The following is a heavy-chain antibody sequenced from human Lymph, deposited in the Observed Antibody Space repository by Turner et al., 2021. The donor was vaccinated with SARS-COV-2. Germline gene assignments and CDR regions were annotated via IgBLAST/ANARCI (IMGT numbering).Heavy chain of an antibody. CDR1: GGSISSGGYY. J-gene: IGHJ4*02. CDR3: ARTYYYDSSGYYYQYYFDY. D-gene: IGHD3-22*01. CDR2: IYYSGST. V-gene: IGHV4-31*03. Sequence: QVQLQESGPGLVKPSQTLSLTCTFSGGSISSGGYYWSWIRQHPGKGLEWIGYIYYSGSTYYNTSLKSRVTISVDTSKNQFSLKLSSVTAADTAVYYCARTYYYDSSGYYYQYYFDYWGQGTLVTVSS.